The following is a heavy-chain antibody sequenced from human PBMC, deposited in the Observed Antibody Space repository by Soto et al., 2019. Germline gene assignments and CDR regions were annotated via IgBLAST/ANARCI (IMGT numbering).Heavy chain of an antibody. D-gene: IGHD3-22*01. J-gene: IGHJ4*02. CDR3: ATGDSSGYYYHSFDY. Sequence: GGSLRLSCAASGFTFSSYATSWVRQAPGKGLEWVSAISGSGGSTYYADSVKGRFTISRDNSKNTLYLQMNSLRAEDTAVYYCATGDSSGYYYHSFDYWGQGTLVTVSS. V-gene: IGHV3-23*01. CDR2: ISGSGGST. CDR1: GFTFSSYA.